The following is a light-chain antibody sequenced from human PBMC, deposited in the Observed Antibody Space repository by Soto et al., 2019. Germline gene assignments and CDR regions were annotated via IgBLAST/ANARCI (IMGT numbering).Light chain of an antibody. J-gene: IGKJ4*01. CDR2: GAS. V-gene: IGKV1D-16*01. CDR3: QQYHIYPLT. Sequence: DVQMTQATSSLSASVGDRVTITCRANQDINSYLAWYQQKPGNAPKSLIYGASSLQTGVPSRFSGSESGTDFTLTISNLQPEDSATYYCQQYHIYPLTFGGGTKVEIK. CDR1: QDINSY.